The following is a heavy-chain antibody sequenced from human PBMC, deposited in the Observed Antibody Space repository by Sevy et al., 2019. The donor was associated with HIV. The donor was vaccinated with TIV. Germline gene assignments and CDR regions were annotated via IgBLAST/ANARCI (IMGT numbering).Heavy chain of an antibody. D-gene: IGHD3-16*01. V-gene: IGHV4-30-4*01. CDR3: ARDRYSEIYDYVWGTYRKRNYFDP. Sequence: SETLSLTCTVSGGSISSGDYYWSWIRQPPGKGLEWIGYIHYSGSTYYNPSLKSQVTISVDTSKNQFSLRLSSVTAADTAVYYCARDRYSEIYDYVWGTYRKRNYFDPWGQGTLVTVSS. CDR1: GGSISSGDYY. J-gene: IGHJ5*02. CDR2: IHYSGST.